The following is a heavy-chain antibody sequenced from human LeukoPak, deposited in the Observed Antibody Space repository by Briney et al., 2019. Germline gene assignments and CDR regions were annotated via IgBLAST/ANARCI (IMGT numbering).Heavy chain of an antibody. CDR3: AREGATSSFDY. V-gene: IGHV3-7*03. CDR2: IKQYGSEK. D-gene: IGHD1-26*01. J-gene: IGHJ4*02. Sequence: GGSLRLSCAASGFTFSSYWMSWVRQAPGKGLEWVANIKQYGSEKYYVVSVKGRFTISRDTSMNTLYLQMNSLRAEDTAVYYCAREGATSSFDYWGRGTLVTVSS. CDR1: GFTFSSYW.